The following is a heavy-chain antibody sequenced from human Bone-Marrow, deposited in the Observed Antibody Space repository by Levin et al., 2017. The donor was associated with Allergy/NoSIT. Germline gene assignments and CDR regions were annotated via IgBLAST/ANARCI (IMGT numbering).Heavy chain of an antibody. J-gene: IGHJ4*02. V-gene: IGHV3-11*01. CDR3: VRDRFGENGDDY. CDR1: GFTFSDYY. D-gene: IGHD3-10*01. CDR2: IDGTGYTV. Sequence: GGSLRLSCAASGFTFSDYYMSWIRQAPGKGLEWISYIDGTGYTVYDAEFVKGRFTVSRDNAKNSLYLQMNSLRSDDTAVYYCVRDRFGENGDDYWGQGTLVTVSS.